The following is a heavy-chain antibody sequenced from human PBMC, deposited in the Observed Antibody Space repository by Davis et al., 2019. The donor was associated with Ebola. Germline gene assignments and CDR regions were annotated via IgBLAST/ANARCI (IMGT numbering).Heavy chain of an antibody. CDR2: FYPEDAEA. V-gene: IGHV1-24*01. CDR1: RYIFTSYA. D-gene: IGHD6-13*01. J-gene: IGHJ4*02. CDR3: TRLCSSSCPNHY. Sequence: ASVQVSCMASRYIFTSYAINWVRQAPGKGRDWVGYFYPEDAEAVYAQNFQERVTMTEDTSTDTAYMELNSLRSDDTAVYYCTRLCSSSCPNHYWGQGTLVTVSS.